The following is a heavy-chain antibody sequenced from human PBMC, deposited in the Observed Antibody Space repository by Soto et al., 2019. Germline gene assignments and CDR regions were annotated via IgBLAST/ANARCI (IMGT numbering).Heavy chain of an antibody. CDR2: INHSGST. CDR1: GGSFSGYY. Sequence: PSETLSLTCAVYGGSFSGYYWSWIRQPPGKGLEWIGEINHSGSTNYNPSLKSRVTISVDTSKNQFSLKLSSVTAAYTAVYYCARGRVFGVVIPKNYFDYWGQGTLVTVSS. D-gene: IGHD3-3*01. J-gene: IGHJ4*02. V-gene: IGHV4-34*01. CDR3: ARGRVFGVVIPKNYFDY.